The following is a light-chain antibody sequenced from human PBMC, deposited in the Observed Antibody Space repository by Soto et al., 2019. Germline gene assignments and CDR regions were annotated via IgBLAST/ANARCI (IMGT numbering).Light chain of an antibody. J-gene: IGKJ5*01. CDR3: QQSFTTASIT. V-gene: IGKV1-39*01. CDR2: AAS. CDR1: QSISRN. Sequence: DIQMTQCPSSVYASVGDRVTITCRASQSISRNLNWYQHKPGKAPKLLIYAASSLQNGVPSRFRGGGSGTEFTLSINSLQPEDFGTYYCQQSFTTASITFGQGTRLEIK.